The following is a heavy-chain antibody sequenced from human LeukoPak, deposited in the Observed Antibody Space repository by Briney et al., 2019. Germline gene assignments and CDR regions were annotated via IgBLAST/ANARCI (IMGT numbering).Heavy chain of an antibody. D-gene: IGHD3-10*01. Sequence: SETLSLTCSVSGGSVSSNNYQWNWIRQPPGKGLEWIVDIYHSGSTNYNPSLKSRVTISVDTSKNQFSLKLSSVTAADTAVYYCARRLVGQTFDYWGQGTLVTVSS. J-gene: IGHJ4*02. CDR1: GGSVSSNNYQ. V-gene: IGHV4-61*01. CDR2: IYHSGST. CDR3: ARRLVGQTFDY.